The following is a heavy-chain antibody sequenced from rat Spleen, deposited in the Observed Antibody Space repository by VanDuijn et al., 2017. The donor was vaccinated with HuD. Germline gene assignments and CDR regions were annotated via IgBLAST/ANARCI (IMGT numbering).Heavy chain of an antibody. CDR1: GFTFSDYY. CDR2: ISYDGGST. V-gene: IGHV5-20*01. J-gene: IGHJ2*01. CDR3: ATDKDRAGGYFDY. D-gene: IGHD1-4*01. Sequence: EVQLVESGGGLMQPGGSMKLSCAASGFTFSDYYMAWVRQAPTKGLEWVASISYDGGSTYYRDSVKGRFTISRDNAKSTLYLQMDSLRSEDTATYYCATDKDRAGGYFDYWGQGVMVTVSS.